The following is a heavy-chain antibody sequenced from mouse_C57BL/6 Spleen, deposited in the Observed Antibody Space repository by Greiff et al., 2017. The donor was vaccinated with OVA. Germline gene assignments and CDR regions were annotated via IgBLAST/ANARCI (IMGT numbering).Heavy chain of an antibody. Sequence: EVKLVESGAELVKPGASVKLSCTASGFNIKDYYMHWVKQRTEQGLEWIGRIDPEDVETKYAPKFQGKATITADTSSNTAYLQLSSLTSEDTAVYYCAREERFHYYAMDYWGQGTSVTVSS. CDR2: IDPEDVET. J-gene: IGHJ4*01. CDR1: GFNIKDYY. V-gene: IGHV14-2*01. CDR3: AREERFHYYAMDY.